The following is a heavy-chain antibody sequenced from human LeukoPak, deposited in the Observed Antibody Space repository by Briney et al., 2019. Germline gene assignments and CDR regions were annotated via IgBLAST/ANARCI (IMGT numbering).Heavy chain of an antibody. CDR2: ISSSSSTI. J-gene: IGHJ4*02. D-gene: IGHD3-3*01. CDR1: GFTFSSYS. Sequence: GGSLRLSCAASGFTFSSYSMNWVRQAPGKGLEWVSYISSSSSTIYYADSVKGRFTISRDNAKNSLYLQMNSLRAEDTAVYYCATQPWSVLRFLEWLLYLDYWGQGTLVTVSS. CDR3: ATQPWSVLRFLEWLLYLDY. V-gene: IGHV3-48*01.